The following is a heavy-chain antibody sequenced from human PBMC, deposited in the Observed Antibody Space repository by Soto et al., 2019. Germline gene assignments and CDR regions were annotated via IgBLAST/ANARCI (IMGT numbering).Heavy chain of an antibody. V-gene: IGHV3-23*01. J-gene: IGHJ5*01. CDR2: IGGTGTDT. CDR1: RFTFSDFA. D-gene: IGHD1-20*01. CDR3: AKDAVPYNGKWDWFDS. Sequence: DVQLLESGGGLVQPGGSLTLSCAASRFTFSDFAMSWVRQAPGKGLELVSSIGGTGTDTHYADSVKGRFTISRDNSRKTLYLQIDGLRDEDTAVYYCAKDAVPYNGKWDWFDSWGQGTLVIVSS.